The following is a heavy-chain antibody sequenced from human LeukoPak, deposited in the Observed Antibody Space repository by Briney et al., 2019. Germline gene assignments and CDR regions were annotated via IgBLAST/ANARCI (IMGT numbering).Heavy chain of an antibody. CDR2: IWYDGSNK. CDR3: ARRLPLGAIAAAGTFDY. V-gene: IGHV3-33*01. D-gene: IGHD6-13*01. J-gene: IGHJ4*02. Sequence: GGSLRLSCAASGFTFSSYGMHWVRQAPGKGLEWVAVIWYDGSNKYYADSVKGRFTISRDNSKNTLYLQMNSLRAEDTAVYYCARRLPLGAIAAAGTFDYWGQGTLVTVSS. CDR1: GFTFSSYG.